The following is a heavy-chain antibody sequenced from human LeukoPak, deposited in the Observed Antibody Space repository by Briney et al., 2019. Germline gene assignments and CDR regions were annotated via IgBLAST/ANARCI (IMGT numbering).Heavy chain of an antibody. V-gene: IGHV4-30-2*01. J-gene: IGHJ6*02. CDR2: IYHSGST. D-gene: IGHD5-18*01. Sequence: PSQTLSLTCAVSGGSISSGGYSWSWVRQPPGEGLEWVGYIYHSGSTYYNPSLQSRVTISLDRSKNQFSLKLSSMTAADTAVYYCARYMVTEYYYGMDVWGQGTTVTVSS. CDR3: ARYMVTEYYYGMDV. CDR1: GGSISSGGYS.